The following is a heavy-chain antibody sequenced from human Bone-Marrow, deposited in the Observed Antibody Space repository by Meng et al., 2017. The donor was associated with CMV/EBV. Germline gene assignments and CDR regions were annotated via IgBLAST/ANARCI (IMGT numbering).Heavy chain of an antibody. CDR3: ARDRKVVVALTPTLRRYGMDV. Sequence: ASVKVSCKSSGYIFTDYYLHWVRQAPGQGLEWMGWINPNSGGTNYAQKFQGRVTMTRDTSISTAYMELSRLRSDDTAVYYCARDRKVVVALTPTLRRYGMDVWGQGTTVTVSS. D-gene: IGHD2-15*01. V-gene: IGHV1-2*02. CDR1: GYIFTDYY. CDR2: INPNSGGT. J-gene: IGHJ6*02.